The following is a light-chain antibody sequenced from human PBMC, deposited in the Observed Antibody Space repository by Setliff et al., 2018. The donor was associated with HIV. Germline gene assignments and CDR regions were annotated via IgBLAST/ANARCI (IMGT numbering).Light chain of an antibody. CDR1: CSDVGGYNY. CDR2: DVS. J-gene: IGLJ1*01. CDR3: NSYTSSSTYV. V-gene: IGLV2-14*03. Sequence: QSALTQPASVSGSPGQSITISCTGTCSDVGGYNYVSWYQHHPGKAPTLMIYDVSKRPSGLSNRFSGSKSGNSASLTISGLQAEDEADYYCNSYTSSSTYVFGTGTKVTVL.